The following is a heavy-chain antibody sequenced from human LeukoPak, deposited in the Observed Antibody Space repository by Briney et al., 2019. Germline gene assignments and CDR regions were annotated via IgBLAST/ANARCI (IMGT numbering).Heavy chain of an antibody. CDR1: GFTFSSYW. J-gene: IGHJ4*02. Sequence: GGSLRLSCAASGFTFSSYWMNWARQAPGKGLEWVASINHNGNVNYYVDSVKGRFTISRDNAKNSLYLQMNSLRAEDTAVYYCARDQEWELPLYWGQGTLVTVSS. CDR3: ARDQEWELPLY. D-gene: IGHD1-26*01. CDR2: INHNGNVN. V-gene: IGHV3-7*01.